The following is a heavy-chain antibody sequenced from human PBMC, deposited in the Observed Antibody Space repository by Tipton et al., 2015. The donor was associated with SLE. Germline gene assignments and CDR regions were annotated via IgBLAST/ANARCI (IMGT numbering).Heavy chain of an antibody. CDR2: ISGSGGST. J-gene: IGHJ4*02. D-gene: IGHD6-13*01. Sequence: GSLRLSCAASGFTFSSYAMSWVRQAPGKGLEWVSAISGSGGSTYYADSVKGRFTISRDNSKNTLYLQMNSLRAEDTAVYYCAKDPLLSYSSSSFDYWGQGTLVTVSS. CDR1: GFTFSSYA. CDR3: AKDPLLSYSSSSFDY. V-gene: IGHV3-23*01.